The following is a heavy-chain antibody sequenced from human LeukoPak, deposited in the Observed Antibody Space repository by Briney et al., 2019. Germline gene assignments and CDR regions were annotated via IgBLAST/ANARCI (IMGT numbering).Heavy chain of an antibody. V-gene: IGHV3-64D*06. D-gene: IGHD6-19*01. CDR2: ISSNGDYT. CDR1: GFTFSSYA. Sequence: GSLRLSCSASGFTFSSYAMQWVRQAPGKGLEYVSAISSNGDYTYYADSVKGRFTVSRDNSKNTLYLQMSSLRPEDTAVYYCVKGSPYSSGPFGYYYYGMDVWGQGTTVTVSS. CDR3: VKGSPYSSGPFGYYYYGMDV. J-gene: IGHJ6*02.